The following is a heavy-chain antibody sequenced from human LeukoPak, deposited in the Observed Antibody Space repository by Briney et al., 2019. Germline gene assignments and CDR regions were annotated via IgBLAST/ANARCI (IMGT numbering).Heavy chain of an antibody. V-gene: IGHV1-24*01. CDR1: GYTLTELS. D-gene: IGHD5-18*01. CDR2: FDPEDGET. Sequence: ASVKVSCKVSGYTLTELSMYWVRQAPGKGLEWEGGFDPEDGETIYAQKFQGRVTMTEDTSTDTAYMELSSLRSEDTAVYYCATFNSYGYCLDYWGQGTLVSVSS. J-gene: IGHJ4*02. CDR3: ATFNSYGYCLDY.